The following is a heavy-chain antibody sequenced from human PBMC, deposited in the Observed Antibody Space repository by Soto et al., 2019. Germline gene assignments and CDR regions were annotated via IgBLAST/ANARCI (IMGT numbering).Heavy chain of an antibody. Sequence: SVKVSCKASGGTLSSFINYPINWVRQAPGQGLEWMGGIVPNVGTVNYAQKLQGRVTVTADKSTGTAYMELSSLRSEDTALYYCARRDTSGFLRYFDNWGQGTLVTVSS. V-gene: IGHV1-69*06. D-gene: IGHD3-3*01. J-gene: IGHJ4*03. CDR2: IVPNVGTV. CDR3: ARRDTSGFLRYFDN. CDR1: GGTLSSFINYP.